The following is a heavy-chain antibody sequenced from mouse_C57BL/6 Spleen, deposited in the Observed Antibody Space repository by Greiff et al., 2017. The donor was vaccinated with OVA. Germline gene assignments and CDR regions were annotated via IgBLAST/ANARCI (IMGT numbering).Heavy chain of an antibody. CDR3: ARVAGNWYFDV. D-gene: IGHD1-1*02. J-gene: IGHJ1*03. Sequence: EVKLQESEGGLVQPGSSMKLSCTASGFTFSDYYMAWVRQVPEKGLDWVANINYDGSSTYYLDSLKSRFIISRDNSKNILSLQMSSLTSEDTATYYCARVAGNWYFDVWGTGTTVTVSS. CDR2: INYDGSST. CDR1: GFTFSDYY. V-gene: IGHV5-16*01.